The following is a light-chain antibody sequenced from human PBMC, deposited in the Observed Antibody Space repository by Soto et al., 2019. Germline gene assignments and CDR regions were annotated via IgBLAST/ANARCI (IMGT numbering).Light chain of an antibody. J-gene: IGKJ3*01. Sequence: DIQLTQSPSFLSASVGDRVTITCRASQGISSSLAWYQQEPGKAPKLLIYAASTLQSGVPSRFSGSGSGTEFTLTISSLQPEDFATYYCQQLNSYPPFTFGPGTKVDIK. CDR3: QQLNSYPPFT. V-gene: IGKV1-9*01. CDR2: AAS. CDR1: QGISSS.